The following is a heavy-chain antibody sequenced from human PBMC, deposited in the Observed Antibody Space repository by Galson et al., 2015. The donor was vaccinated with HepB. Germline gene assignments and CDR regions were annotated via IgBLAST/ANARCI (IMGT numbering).Heavy chain of an antibody. V-gene: IGHV3-49*03. J-gene: IGHJ6*03. D-gene: IGHD2-2*01. CDR3: NRVRCTSAGCSGMWPYYYYYYMDV. CDR1: GFSFGTYA. Sequence: SLRLSCAGSGFSFGTYAINWFRQGAGKGLEWVGFTRRKVSGGTTEYAASVKGRFTISRDDSKGIAYLQMNSLKTEDTAVYYCNRVRCTSAGCSGMWPYYYYYYMDVWGKGTTVTVSS. CDR2: TRRKVSGGTT.